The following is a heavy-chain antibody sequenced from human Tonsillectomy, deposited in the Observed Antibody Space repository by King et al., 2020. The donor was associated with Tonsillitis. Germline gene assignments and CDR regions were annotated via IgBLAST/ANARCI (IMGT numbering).Heavy chain of an antibody. CDR1: GYTFTGYY. D-gene: IGHD3-22*01. Sequence: VQLVESGAEVKKPGASVKVSCKASGYTFTGYYMHWVRQAPGQGLEWMGWINPNSGGTNYAQKFQGRVTMTRDTSISTAYMELSRLRSDDTAVYYCARDLPPPRLGRVVITEYFDYRGQGTLVTVSS. CDR3: ARDLPPPRLGRVVITEYFDY. V-gene: IGHV1-2*02. CDR2: INPNSGGT. J-gene: IGHJ4*02.